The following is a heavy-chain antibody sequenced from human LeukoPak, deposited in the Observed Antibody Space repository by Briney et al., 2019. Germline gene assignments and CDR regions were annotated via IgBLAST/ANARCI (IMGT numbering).Heavy chain of an antibody. CDR2: INPSGGST. J-gene: IGHJ6*02. CDR1: GYTFTSYY. CDR3: ARTAHRTAMAVGFYYGMDV. Sequence: VASVKVSCKASGYTFTSYYMHWVRQAPGQGLEWMGIINPSGGSTSYAQKFQGRVTMTRDTSTSTVYMELSSLRSEDTAVYYCARTAHRTAMAVGFYYGMDVWGQGTTVTVSS. V-gene: IGHV1-46*01. D-gene: IGHD5-18*01.